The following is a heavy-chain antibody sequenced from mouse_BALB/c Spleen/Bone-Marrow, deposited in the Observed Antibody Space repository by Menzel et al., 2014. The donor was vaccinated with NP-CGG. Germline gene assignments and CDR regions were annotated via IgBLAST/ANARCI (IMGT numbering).Heavy chain of an antibody. CDR1: GFTFSTYA. V-gene: IGHV5-9-1*01. Sequence: DVMLVESGGGLAKPGGSLQLSCAASGFTFSTYAMSWVRQTQEKRLEWVATISSSGSYTYYPDSVKGRFTISRDNAKNTLYLQMSSLRSEDTAMFYCSRLRMITTYFDVWGAGTTVTVSS. CDR3: SRLRMITTYFDV. J-gene: IGHJ1*01. CDR2: ISSSGSYT. D-gene: IGHD2-4*01.